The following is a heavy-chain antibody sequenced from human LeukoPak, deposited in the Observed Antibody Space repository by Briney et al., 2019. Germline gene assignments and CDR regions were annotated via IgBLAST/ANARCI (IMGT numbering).Heavy chain of an antibody. CDR3: ARIGDCSGGSCYSTGY. CDR2: IYHSGNT. D-gene: IGHD2-15*01. V-gene: IGHV4-38-2*02. Sequence: SETLSLTCTVSGYSISSSYFWGWIRQPPGKGLEWIGSIYHSGNTYFNPSLKSRVTMSVDTSKNQFSLKLSSVTAADTAVYYCARIGDCSGGSCYSTGYWGQGTLVTVSS. J-gene: IGHJ4*02. CDR1: GYSISSSYF.